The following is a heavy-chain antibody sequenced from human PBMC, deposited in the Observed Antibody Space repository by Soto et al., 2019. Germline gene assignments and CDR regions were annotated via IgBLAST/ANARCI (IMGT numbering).Heavy chain of an antibody. CDR1: GDSITDYY. Sequence: SETLSLTCTASGDSITDYYWSWIRQSPGKGLEWIGYIYYSGSASYNPSLKSRVTISVDTSKNQFSLKMTSVTTADTAVYYCARGRRNWFDPWGQGTLVTVSS. V-gene: IGHV4-59*01. J-gene: IGHJ5*02. CDR3: ARGRRNWFDP. CDR2: IYYSGSA.